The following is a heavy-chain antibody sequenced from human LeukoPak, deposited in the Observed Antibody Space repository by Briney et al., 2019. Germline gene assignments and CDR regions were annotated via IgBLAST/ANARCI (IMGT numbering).Heavy chain of an antibody. CDR3: AREGLLLWFGESPKGYYLDY. CDR2: TSSSSSYI. CDR1: GFTFSSYS. J-gene: IGHJ4*02. D-gene: IGHD3-10*01. Sequence: GSLRLSCAASGFTFSSYSMNWVRQAPGKGLEWVSSTSSSSSYIYYADSVKGRFTISRDNAKNSLYLQMNSLRAEDTAVYYCAREGLLLWFGESPKGYYLDYWGQGTLVTVSS. V-gene: IGHV3-21*01.